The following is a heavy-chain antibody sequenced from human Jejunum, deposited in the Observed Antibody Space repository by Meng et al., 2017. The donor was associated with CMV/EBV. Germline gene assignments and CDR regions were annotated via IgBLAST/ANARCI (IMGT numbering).Heavy chain of an antibody. J-gene: IGHJ4*02. D-gene: IGHD1-26*01. Sequence: QVQLVQSGSELKKPGASVKVSCKASGYIFTNYAMNWVRQAPGQGLEWMGWISAYNGNTNYAQTLQGRLTMTTDTSTSTAYMELRSLRSDDTAVYYCARVEVGITSGDYWGQGTLVTVSS. CDR3: ARVEVGITSGDY. CDR1: GYIFTNYA. CDR2: ISAYNGNT. V-gene: IGHV1-18*01.